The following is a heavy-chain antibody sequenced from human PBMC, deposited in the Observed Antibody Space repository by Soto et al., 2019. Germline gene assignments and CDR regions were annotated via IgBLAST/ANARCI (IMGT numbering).Heavy chain of an antibody. J-gene: IGHJ4*02. Sequence: VGSLRLSCVASGFTLSSYAMHWVRQRPGKGLEWISSITSTGTYIYYADSVTGRFTISRDIAENSLFLQMNSLRAEDTAVYYCARVTSNSCLDYWGQGTLVTVSS. CDR1: GFTLSSYA. V-gene: IGHV3-21*01. CDR3: ARVTSNSCLDY. CDR2: ITSTGTYI. D-gene: IGHD2-15*01.